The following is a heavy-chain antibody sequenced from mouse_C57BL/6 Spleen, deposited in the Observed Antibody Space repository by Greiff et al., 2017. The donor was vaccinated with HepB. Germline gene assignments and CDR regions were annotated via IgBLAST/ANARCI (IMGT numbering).Heavy chain of an antibody. D-gene: IGHD2-4*01. J-gene: IGHJ4*01. CDR2: IYPGSGST. Sequence: QVQLKQPGAELVKPGASVKMSCKASGYTFTSYWITWVKQRPGQGLEWIGDIYPGSGSTNYNEKFKSKATLTVDTSSSTAYMQLSSLTSEDSAVYYCARGDDYGRYAMDYWGQGTSVTVSS. CDR1: GYTFTSYW. V-gene: IGHV1-55*01. CDR3: ARGDDYGRYAMDY.